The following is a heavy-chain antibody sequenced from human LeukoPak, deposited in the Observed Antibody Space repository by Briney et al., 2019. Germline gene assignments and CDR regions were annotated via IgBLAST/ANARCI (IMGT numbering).Heavy chain of an antibody. CDR2: INHSGST. J-gene: IGHJ5*02. D-gene: IGHD3-22*01. CDR1: GGSFSGYY. V-gene: IGHV4-34*01. CDR3: ARSTMIVVDANWFDP. Sequence: PSETLPLTCAVYGGSFSGYYWSWIRQPPGKGLEWIGEINHSGSTNYNPSLKSQVTISVDTSKNQFSLKLSSVTAADTAVYYCARSTMIVVDANWFDPWGQGTLVTVSS.